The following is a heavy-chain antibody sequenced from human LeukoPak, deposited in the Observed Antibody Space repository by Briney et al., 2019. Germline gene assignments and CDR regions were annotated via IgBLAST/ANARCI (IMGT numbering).Heavy chain of an antibody. V-gene: IGHV3-21*01. D-gene: IGHD3-16*01. CDR2: ISSSSDYI. J-gene: IGHJ4*02. Sequence: GGSLRLYCAASGFTFSSYTMDWVRQAPGKGLEWVSSISSSSDYIFYADSVKGRFTVSGDNAQNSLYLQMNSLRVEDTAVYYCASGHYDYVWGSISPTNYFDNWGQGTLVTVSS. CDR1: GFTFSSYT. CDR3: ASGHYDYVWGSISPTNYFDN.